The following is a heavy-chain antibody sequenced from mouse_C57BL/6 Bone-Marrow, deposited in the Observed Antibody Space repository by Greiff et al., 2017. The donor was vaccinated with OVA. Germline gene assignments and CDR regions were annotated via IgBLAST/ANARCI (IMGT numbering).Heavy chain of an antibody. CDR2: IDPENGDT. CDR3: TTVDRGDWYFDV. J-gene: IGHJ1*03. CDR1: GFNIKDDY. V-gene: IGHV14-4*01. Sequence: DVKLQESGAELVRPGASVKLSCTASGFNIKDDYMHWVKQRPEQGLEWIGWIDPENGDTEYASKFQGKATITADTSSNTAYLQLSSLTSEDTAVYYCTTVDRGDWYFDVWGTGTTVTVAS.